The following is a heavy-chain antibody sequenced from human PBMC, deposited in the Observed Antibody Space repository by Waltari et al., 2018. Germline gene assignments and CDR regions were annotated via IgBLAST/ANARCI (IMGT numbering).Heavy chain of an antibody. D-gene: IGHD3-10*01. J-gene: IGHJ4*02. Sequence: QLQLQESGPGLVKPSETLSLTCTVSGGSISSSSYYWGWIRQPPGKGLERIGSIYDRVCTYDNPSLKRRVTKSVDTSKNQFSLKLSSVTAADTAVYYCARGRPGGWFGEMWVYWGQGTLVTVSS. CDR3: ARGRPGGWFGEMWVY. CDR2: IYDRVCT. CDR1: GGSISSSSYY. V-gene: IGHV4-39*01.